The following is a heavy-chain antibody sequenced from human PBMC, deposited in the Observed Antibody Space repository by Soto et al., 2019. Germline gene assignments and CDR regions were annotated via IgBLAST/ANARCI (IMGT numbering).Heavy chain of an antibody. Sequence: EASVKVSCKASGGTFSSYTISWVRQAPGQGLEWMGRIIPILGIANYAQKFQGRVTITADESTSTAYMELSSLRSEDTAVYYCARGGMAARTLNWFDPWGQGTLVTSPQ. CDR2: IIPILGIA. D-gene: IGHD6-6*01. CDR1: GGTFSSYT. CDR3: ARGGMAARTLNWFDP. J-gene: IGHJ5*02. V-gene: IGHV1-69*02.